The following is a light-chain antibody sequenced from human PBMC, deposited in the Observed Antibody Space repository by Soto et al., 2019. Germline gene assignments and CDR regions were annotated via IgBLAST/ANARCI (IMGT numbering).Light chain of an antibody. CDR2: GAS. Sequence: TVLTQSPGTVSLSPGERATLSCRASQSVSSSYLAWYQQKPGQAPRLLIYGASNRATGIPDRFSGSGSGTDFTLTISRLEPEEFAVYYCQQYGTSPWTFGQGTKVEIK. CDR3: QQYGTSPWT. J-gene: IGKJ1*01. CDR1: QSVSSSY. V-gene: IGKV3-20*01.